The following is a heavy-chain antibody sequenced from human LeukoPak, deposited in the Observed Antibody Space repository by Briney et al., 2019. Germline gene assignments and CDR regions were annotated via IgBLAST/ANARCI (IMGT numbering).Heavy chain of an antibody. J-gene: IGHJ5*02. CDR1: GGTFSSYA. CDR3: ARNRTSYQGGFDP. CDR2: IIPIFGTA. D-gene: IGHD2-2*01. Sequence: GASVKVSCKASGGTFSSYAISWVRQAPGQGLEWMGGIIPIFGTANYAQKFQGRVTITADKSTSTAYMELRSLRSDDTAVYYCARNRTSYQGGFDPWGQGTLVTVSS. V-gene: IGHV1-69*06.